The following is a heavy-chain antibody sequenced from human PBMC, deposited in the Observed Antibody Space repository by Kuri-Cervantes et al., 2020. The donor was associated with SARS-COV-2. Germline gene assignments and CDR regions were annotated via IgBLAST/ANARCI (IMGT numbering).Heavy chain of an antibody. CDR2: IIPIFGTA. CDR1: GGTFSSYA. Sequence: SVKVSCKASGGTFSSYAISWVRQAPGQGLEWMGGIIPIFGTANYAQKFQGRVTITADESTSTAYMELSRLRSDDTAVYYCARDRGYDILTGYYSFDYWGQGTLVTVSS. CDR3: ARDRGYDILTGYYSFDY. V-gene: IGHV1-69*13. J-gene: IGHJ4*02. D-gene: IGHD3-9*01.